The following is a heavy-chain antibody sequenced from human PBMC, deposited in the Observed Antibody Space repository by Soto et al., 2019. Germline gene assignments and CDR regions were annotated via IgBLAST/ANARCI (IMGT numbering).Heavy chain of an antibody. CDR1: GSSITNSFY. V-gene: IGHV4-38-2*02. CDR3: ARDPANLALAVAYFDS. J-gene: IGHJ4*02. Sequence: PSETLSLTCRVSGSSITNSFYWGWIRQSAEKGLEWIGSISHTGRTSYNPSLKSRVSISVDTSKNQFSLTLTSVTAADTAVYYCARDPANLALAVAYFDSWGQGTLVTVSS. CDR2: ISHTGRT. D-gene: IGHD2-15*01.